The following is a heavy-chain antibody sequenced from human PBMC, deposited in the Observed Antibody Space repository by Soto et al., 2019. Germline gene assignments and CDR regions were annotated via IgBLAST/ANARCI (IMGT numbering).Heavy chain of an antibody. CDR3: SRGDY. J-gene: IGHJ4*02. Sequence: QVQLQESGPRLVRPSQTLSLTCTVSGESIDTAGYYWTWIRQRPGRGLEWLGFIYHSGATYYSSSMKSRLSISIDRSQNQISLKMTSVTAADTAAYFCSRGDYWGQGMLVTVSS. CDR1: GESIDTAGYY. CDR2: IYHSGAT. V-gene: IGHV4-31*03.